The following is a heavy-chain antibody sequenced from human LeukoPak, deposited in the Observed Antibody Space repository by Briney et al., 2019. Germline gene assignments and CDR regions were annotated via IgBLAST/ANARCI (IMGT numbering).Heavy chain of an antibody. V-gene: IGHV1-8*03. CDR2: MNPNSGNT. Sequence: ASVKVSCKASGYTLTGYYMHWVRQATGQGLEWMGWMNPNSGNTGYAQKFQGRVTITRNTSISTAYMELSSLRSEDTAVYYCARAGPYDFWSRYYFDYWGQGTLVTVSS. D-gene: IGHD3-3*01. CDR1: GYTLTGYY. J-gene: IGHJ4*02. CDR3: ARAGPYDFWSRYYFDY.